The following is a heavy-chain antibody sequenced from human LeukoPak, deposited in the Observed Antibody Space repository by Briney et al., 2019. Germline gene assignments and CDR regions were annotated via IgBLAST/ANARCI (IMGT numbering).Heavy chain of an antibody. Sequence: PGGSLRLSCAASGFTFSSYSMNWVRQAPGKGLEWVSSISSSSSYIYYADSVKGRFTISRDNAKNSLYLQMNSLRAEDTAVYCCASGGSGGSCPDGAFDIWGQGTMVTVSS. CDR2: ISSSSSYI. V-gene: IGHV3-21*01. D-gene: IGHD2-15*01. CDR3: ASGGSGGSCPDGAFDI. J-gene: IGHJ3*02. CDR1: GFTFSSYS.